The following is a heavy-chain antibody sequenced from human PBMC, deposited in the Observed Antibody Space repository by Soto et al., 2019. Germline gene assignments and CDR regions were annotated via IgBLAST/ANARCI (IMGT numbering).Heavy chain of an antibody. CDR2: IIPMFGIG. CDR1: GGSFSKYG. J-gene: IGHJ6*02. V-gene: IGHV1-69*01. D-gene: IGHD1-26*01. CDR3: ARGYRENYFYAVDV. Sequence: QVQLVQSGAEVKMPGSSVRVSCKASGGSFSKYGISWVRQAPGQGLEWMGGIIPMFGIGNYAEKFLGRVTITADESTSTSHMELSSLRSADTAVYFCARGYRENYFYAVDVWGQGTTVTVSS.